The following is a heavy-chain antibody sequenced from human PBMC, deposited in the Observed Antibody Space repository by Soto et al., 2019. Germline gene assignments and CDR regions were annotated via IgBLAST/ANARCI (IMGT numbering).Heavy chain of an antibody. CDR1: GFTFSSYS. CDR2: ISSSSSYI. J-gene: IGHJ5*02. V-gene: IGHV3-21*01. D-gene: IGHD6-13*01. CDR3: ARDPYSSSWSPGNWFDP. Sequence: GGSLRLSCAASGFTFSSYSMNWVRQAPGKGLEWVSSISSSSSYIYYADSVKGRFTISRDNAKNSLYLQMNSLRAEDTAVYYCARDPYSSSWSPGNWFDPWGQGTLVTVSS.